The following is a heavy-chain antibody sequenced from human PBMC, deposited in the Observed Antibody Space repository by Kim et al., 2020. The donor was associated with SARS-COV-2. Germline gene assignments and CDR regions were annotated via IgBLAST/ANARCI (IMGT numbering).Heavy chain of an antibody. CDR2: ISYDGSNE. CDR3: AKDRFVDIAMASAYQYYGLDV. J-gene: IGHJ6*02. CDR1: GFTFSSYG. Sequence: GESLRLSCAASGFTFSSYGVHWVRQAPGKGLEWVAVISYDGSNEYYEDSVRGRFTISRDNSKNTLFLQMNSLRGEDTAVYYCAKDRFVDIAMASAYQYYGLDVWGQGTTVTVSS. V-gene: IGHV3-30*18. D-gene: IGHD5-18*01.